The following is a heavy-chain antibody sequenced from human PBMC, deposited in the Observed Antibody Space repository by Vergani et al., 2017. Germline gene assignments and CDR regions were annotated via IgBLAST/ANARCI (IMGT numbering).Heavy chain of an antibody. CDR2: ISVYNGNT. Sequence: QVQLVQSGAEVKKPGASVKVSCKASGYTFTGYYMHWVRQAPGQGLEWMGWISVYNGNTNYAQKLQGRVTMTTDTSTSTAYMELRSLRSDDTAVYYCARNYYDSSGYYYFDYWGQGTLVTVSS. J-gene: IGHJ4*02. CDR1: GYTFTGYY. D-gene: IGHD3-22*01. V-gene: IGHV1-18*04. CDR3: ARNYYDSSGYYYFDY.